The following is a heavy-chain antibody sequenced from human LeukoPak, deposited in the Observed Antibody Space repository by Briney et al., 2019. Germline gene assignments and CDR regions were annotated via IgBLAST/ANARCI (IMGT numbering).Heavy chain of an antibody. J-gene: IGHJ4*02. CDR1: GGSISIYY. D-gene: IGHD3-22*01. CDR2: IYYSGST. Sequence: SETLSLTCTVSGGSISIYYWSWIRQPPGKGLEWIGYIYYSGSTNYNPSPKSRVTISVDTSKNQFSLKLSSVTAADTAVYYCARGPGRWLWSPWGQGTLVTVSS. CDR3: ARGPGRWLWSP. V-gene: IGHV4-59*01.